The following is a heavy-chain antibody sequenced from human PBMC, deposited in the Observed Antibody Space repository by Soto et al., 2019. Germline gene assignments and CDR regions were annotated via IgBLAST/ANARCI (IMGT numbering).Heavy chain of an antibody. V-gene: IGHV1-46*01. CDR2: INPSSGGST. CDR3: ARERWLPQRTYFFDY. Sequence: GASVKVSCKASGYTFTSYYMHWVRQAPGQGLEWMGIINPSSGGSTLYAQKFQGRVTMTRDTSTTTVDMELSSLRSEDTAVYYCARERWLPQRTYFFDYWGQGTLVTVSS. CDR1: GYTFTSYY. J-gene: IGHJ4*02. D-gene: IGHD5-12*01.